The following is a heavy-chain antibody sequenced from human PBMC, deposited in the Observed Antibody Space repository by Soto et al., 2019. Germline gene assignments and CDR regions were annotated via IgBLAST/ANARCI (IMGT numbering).Heavy chain of an antibody. J-gene: IGHJ4*02. CDR1: GFTFSNAW. CDR3: AKEGGLSGSYYISSSYYFDY. Sequence: GGSLRLSCAASGFTFSNAWMNWVRQAPGKGLEWVAIISYDGSNTYYADSVKGRFTISRDNSKNTLYPQMNSLRAEDTSVYYCAKEGGLSGSYYISSSYYFDYWGQGTLVTVSS. D-gene: IGHD1-26*01. V-gene: IGHV3-30*18. CDR2: ISYDGSNT.